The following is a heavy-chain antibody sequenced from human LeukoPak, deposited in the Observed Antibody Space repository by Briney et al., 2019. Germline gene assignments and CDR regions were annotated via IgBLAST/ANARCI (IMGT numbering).Heavy chain of an antibody. CDR1: GCTFSSYA. Sequence: ASVKVSCKASGCTFSSYAISWVRQAPGQGLEWMGRIIPIFGTANYAQKFQGRVTITTDESTSTAYMELSSLRSEDTAVYYCARGGVAVAGTSDAFDIWGQGTMVTVSS. J-gene: IGHJ3*02. V-gene: IGHV1-69*05. CDR2: IIPIFGTA. D-gene: IGHD6-19*01. CDR3: ARGGVAVAGTSDAFDI.